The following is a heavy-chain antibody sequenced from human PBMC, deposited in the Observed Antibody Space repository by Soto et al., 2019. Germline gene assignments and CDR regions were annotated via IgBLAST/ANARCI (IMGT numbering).Heavy chain of an antibody. Sequence: GGSLRLSCAASGFTFSNAWMSWVRQAPGKGLEWVGRIKSKTDGGTTDYAAPVKGRFTISRDDSKNTLYLQMNSLKTEDTAVYHCPTKRTTICGVDLLPHYCGQGTLVTVPS. J-gene: IGHJ4*02. D-gene: IGHD3-3*01. CDR3: PTKRTTICGVDLLPHY. V-gene: IGHV3-15*01. CDR2: IKSKTDGGTT. CDR1: GFTFSNAW.